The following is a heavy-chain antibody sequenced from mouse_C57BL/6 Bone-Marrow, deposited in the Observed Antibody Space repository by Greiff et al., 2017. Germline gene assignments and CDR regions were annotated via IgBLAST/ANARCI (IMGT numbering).Heavy chain of an antibody. V-gene: IGHV3-6*01. Sequence: EVQLQQSGPGLVKPSQSLSLTCSVTGYSITSGYYWNWIRQFPGNKLEWMGYISYDGSNNYNPSLKNRISITRDTSKNQFFLKLNSVTTEDTATYYCARVTTVVSNYYAMDYWGQGTSVTVAS. CDR3: ARVTTVVSNYYAMDY. CDR2: ISYDGSN. J-gene: IGHJ4*01. D-gene: IGHD1-1*01. CDR1: GYSITSGYY.